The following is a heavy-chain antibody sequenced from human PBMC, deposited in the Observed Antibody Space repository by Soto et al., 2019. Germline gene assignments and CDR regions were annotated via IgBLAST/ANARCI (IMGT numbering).Heavy chain of an antibody. V-gene: IGHV4-34*01. D-gene: IGHD3-10*01. Sequence: HVQLQQWGAGLLKPSETLSLTCAVYGGSFSGYYWSWIRQPPGKGLEWIGEINHSGSTNYNPSLKSRVTISVDTSKNQFYLKLSSVTAADTAVYYGARRGYYYGSGSYYGYWGQGTLVTVSS. CDR1: GGSFSGYY. J-gene: IGHJ4*02. CDR2: INHSGST. CDR3: ARRGYYYGSGSYYGY.